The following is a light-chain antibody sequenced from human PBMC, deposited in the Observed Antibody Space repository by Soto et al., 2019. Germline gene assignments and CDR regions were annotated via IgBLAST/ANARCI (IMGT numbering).Light chain of an antibody. CDR3: QQYYNLPPT. Sequence: DIVMTQSPDSLAVSLGERATINCKSSQSVFFNSNNKNYLAWYQQKPGQPPKLLIYWASTRESGVPDRFSGSGSGTDFTLTISSLQAEEVAVYFCQQYYNLPPTVGQGTKVEI. CDR1: QSVFFNSNNKNY. V-gene: IGKV4-1*01. J-gene: IGKJ1*01. CDR2: WAS.